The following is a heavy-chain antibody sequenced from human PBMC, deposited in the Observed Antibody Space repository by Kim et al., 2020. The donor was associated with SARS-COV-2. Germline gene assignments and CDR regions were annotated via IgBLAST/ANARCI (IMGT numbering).Heavy chain of an antibody. J-gene: IGHJ5*02. CDR1: GFTFEDYG. V-gene: IGHV3-20*01. CDR3: GRGFVVGLFNP. D-gene: IGHD2-21*01. CDR2: IKRNSDST. Sequence: GGSLRLSCAASGFTFEDYGMSWVRQAPGKGLEWVSGIKRNSDSTGYVDSVKGRFTISRDNAKKSLYLQMNSLRAEDPAFFHFGRGFVVGLFNPWG.